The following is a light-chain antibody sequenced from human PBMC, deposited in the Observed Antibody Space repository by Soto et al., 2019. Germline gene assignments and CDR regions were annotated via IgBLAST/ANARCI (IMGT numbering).Light chain of an antibody. CDR3: QKYNSAPLT. J-gene: IGKJ4*01. Sequence: DVQMTQSPSSLSAFVGDRVTITCRASQGIAPYLAWFQQKPGKVPKLLIYATSTLQSGVPSRFSGSGSGTDFTLTISSLQPEDVAIYYCQKYNSAPLTFGGGNKVEIK. CDR1: QGIAPY. V-gene: IGKV1-27*01. CDR2: ATS.